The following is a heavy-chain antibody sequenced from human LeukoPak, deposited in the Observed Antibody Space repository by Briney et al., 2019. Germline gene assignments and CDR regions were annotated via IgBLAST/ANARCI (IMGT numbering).Heavy chain of an antibody. Sequence: SETLSLTCTVSGGSISSYYWSWIRQPPGEGLEWIGYIYYSGSTNYNPSLKSRVTISVDTSKNQFSLTLSSVTAADTAVYYCARDISGPTGLWGQGTLVTVSS. CDR3: ARDISGPTGL. CDR2: IYYSGST. CDR1: GGSISSYY. V-gene: IGHV4-59*01. J-gene: IGHJ4*02. D-gene: IGHD1-1*01.